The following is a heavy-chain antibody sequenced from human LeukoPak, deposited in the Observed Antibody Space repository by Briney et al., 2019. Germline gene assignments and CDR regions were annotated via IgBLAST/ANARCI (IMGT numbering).Heavy chain of an antibody. J-gene: IGHJ5*02. D-gene: IGHD1-26*01. CDR3: AKNGQSGFSFDP. Sequence: PSETLSLTCTVSGGSISSYYWSWIRQPAGKGLEWIGRIYTSGSTNYNPSLKSRVTMSVDTSKNQFSLKLSSVTAADTAVYYSAKNGQSGFSFDPWGQGTLVTVSS. CDR1: GGSISSYY. CDR2: IYTSGST. V-gene: IGHV4-4*07.